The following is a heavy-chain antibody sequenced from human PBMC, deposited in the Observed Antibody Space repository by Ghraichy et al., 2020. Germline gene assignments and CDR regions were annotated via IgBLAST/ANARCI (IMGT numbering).Heavy chain of an antibody. CDR3: ARDLVYYDSSGYYFDY. CDR2: ISAYNGNT. Sequence: ASVKVSCKASGYTFTSYGISWVRQAPGQGLEWMGWISAYNGNTNYAQKLQGRVTMTTDTSTSTAYMELRSLRSDDTAVYYCARDLVYYDSSGYYFDYWGQGTLVTVSS. CDR1: GYTFTSYG. V-gene: IGHV1-18*04. D-gene: IGHD3-22*01. J-gene: IGHJ4*02.